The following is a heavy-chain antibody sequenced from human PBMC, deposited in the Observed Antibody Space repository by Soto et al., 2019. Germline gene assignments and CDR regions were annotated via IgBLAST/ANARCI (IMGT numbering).Heavy chain of an antibody. Sequence: ASVKVSCKASGGTFSSYAISWVRQAPGQGLEWMGGIIPIFGTANYAQKFQGRVTITADESTSTAYMELSSLRSEDTAVYYCATSRWDYYDSSGYSGHHWGQGTLVTVSS. J-gene: IGHJ5*02. CDR1: GGTFSSYA. V-gene: IGHV1-69*13. D-gene: IGHD3-22*01. CDR2: IIPIFGTA. CDR3: ATSRWDYYDSSGYSGHH.